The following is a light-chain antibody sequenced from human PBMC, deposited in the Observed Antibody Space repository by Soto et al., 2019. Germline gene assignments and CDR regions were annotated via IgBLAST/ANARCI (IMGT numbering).Light chain of an antibody. CDR2: GAS. CDR3: QQDCNLPPT. CDR1: QSVSSSY. Sequence: PGERVTLSCRASQSVSSSYLTWYQQKPGQAPSLLIYGASTRATSIPARFSGSGSGTDLTLTISSLLPEDFAVYYCQQDCNLPPTFGQGSKVEVK. V-gene: IGKV3D-7*01. J-gene: IGKJ1*01.